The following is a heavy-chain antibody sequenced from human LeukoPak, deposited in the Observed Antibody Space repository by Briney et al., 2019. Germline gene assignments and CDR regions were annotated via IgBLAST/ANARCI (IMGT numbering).Heavy chain of an antibody. CDR3: ASTSSITIFGVADY. CDR2: IIPIFGTA. V-gene: IGHV1-69*05. J-gene: IGHJ4*02. Sequence: SVKVSCKASGGTFSSYAISWVRQAPGQGLEWMGGIIPIFGTANYAQKFQGRVTITTDESTSTAYMELSSLRSEATAVYYCASTSSITIFGVADYWGQGTLVTVSS. CDR1: GGTFSSYA. D-gene: IGHD3-3*01.